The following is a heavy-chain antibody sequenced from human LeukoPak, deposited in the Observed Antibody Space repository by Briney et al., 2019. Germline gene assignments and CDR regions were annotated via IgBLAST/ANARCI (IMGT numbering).Heavy chain of an antibody. D-gene: IGHD6-13*01. CDR1: GITFSSYA. Sequence: GGSLRLSCAASGITFSSYAMVWVRQAPGQGLEWVSAISSSGGSTYYADSVKGRFTISRDNSKNTLYLQMNSLRAEDTAVYYCAKDRGSSYYFDYWGQGTLVTVSS. CDR2: ISSSGGST. CDR3: AKDRGSSYYFDY. V-gene: IGHV3-23*01. J-gene: IGHJ4*02.